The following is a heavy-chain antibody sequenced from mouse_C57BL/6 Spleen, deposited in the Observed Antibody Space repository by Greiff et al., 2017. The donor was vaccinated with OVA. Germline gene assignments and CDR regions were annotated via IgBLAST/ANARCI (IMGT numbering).Heavy chain of an antibody. D-gene: IGHD1-1*01. CDR3: ARSKAYYYGSSPRAMDY. J-gene: IGHJ4*01. CDR2: INPNNGGT. CDR1: GYTFTDYN. Sequence: VQLQQSGPELVKPGASVKIPCKASGYTFTDYNMDWVKQSHGKSLEWIGDINPNNGGTIYNQKFKGKATLTVDKSSSTAYMELRSLTSEDTAVYYCARSKAYYYGSSPRAMDYWGQGTSVTVSS. V-gene: IGHV1-18*01.